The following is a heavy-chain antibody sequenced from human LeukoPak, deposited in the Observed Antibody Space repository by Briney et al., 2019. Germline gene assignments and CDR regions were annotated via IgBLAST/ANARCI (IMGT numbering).Heavy chain of an antibody. D-gene: IGHD3-22*01. J-gene: IGHJ4*02. CDR2: ISAYNGNT. CDR3: AREEDYDSSGYPFDY. Sequence: GASVKVSCKASGYTFTSYGFSWVRQAPGQGLEWMGWISAYNGNTNYAQKFQGRVTMTADTSTSTAYMELRSLRSDDTAVYYCAREEDYDSSGYPFDYWGQGTLVTVSS. CDR1: GYTFTSYG. V-gene: IGHV1-18*01.